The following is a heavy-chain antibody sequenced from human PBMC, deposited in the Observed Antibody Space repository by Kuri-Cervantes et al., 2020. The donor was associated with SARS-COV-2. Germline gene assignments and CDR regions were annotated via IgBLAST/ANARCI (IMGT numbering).Heavy chain of an antibody. Sequence: SETLSLTCAVYGGSFSGYYWSWIRQPPGKGLEWIGEINHSGSTNYNPSLKSRVTISVDTSKNQFSLKPSSVTAADTAVYYCARDPRYLARGGGFDYWGQGTLVTVSS. V-gene: IGHV4-34*01. CDR2: INHSGST. J-gene: IGHJ4*02. CDR1: GGSFSGYY. CDR3: ARDPRYLARGGGFDY. D-gene: IGHD1-14*01.